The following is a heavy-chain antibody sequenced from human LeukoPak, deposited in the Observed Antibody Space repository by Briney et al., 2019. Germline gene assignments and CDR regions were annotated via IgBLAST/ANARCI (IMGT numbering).Heavy chain of an antibody. CDR1: GFTSEVGA. J-gene: IGHJ4*02. V-gene: IGHV3-33*07. Sequence: PGRSRRLPSAPSGFTSEVGAMHWARQAPGKGLEWVGVIWNDGSTTFYADSVRGRFTISRDNSKNTLYLQMNSLRAEDTAVYYCGSDRTNLVGYWGQRPLVTVSS. D-gene: IGHD3-22*01. CDR3: GSDRTNLVGY. CDR2: IWNDGSTT.